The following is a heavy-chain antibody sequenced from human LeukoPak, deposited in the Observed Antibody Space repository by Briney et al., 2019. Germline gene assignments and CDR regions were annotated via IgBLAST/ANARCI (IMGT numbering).Heavy chain of an antibody. CDR2: IHYSGST. V-gene: IGHV4-59*01. D-gene: IGHD3-10*01. CDR1: GGSISSYY. J-gene: IGHJ6*03. Sequence: SETLSLTCTVSGGSISSYYWSWIRQPPGKGLEWIGYIHYSGSTNYNPSLKSRVTISVDTSKNQFSLKLSSVTAADTAVYYCARGRSSMVRGYYYYYMDVWGKGTTVTISS. CDR3: ARGRSSMVRGYYYYYMDV.